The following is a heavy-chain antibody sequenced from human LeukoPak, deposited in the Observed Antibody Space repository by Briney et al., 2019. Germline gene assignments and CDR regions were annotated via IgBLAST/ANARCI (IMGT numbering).Heavy chain of an antibody. Sequence: GGSLRLSCAASGFTFSSYEMNWVRQAPGKGLEWVSYISSSGSTIYCADSVKGRFTISRDNAKNSLYLQMNSLRAEDTAVYYCAREGSSGSYYYGMDVWGQGTTVTVSS. J-gene: IGHJ6*02. D-gene: IGHD3-22*01. CDR2: ISSSGSTI. V-gene: IGHV3-48*03. CDR3: AREGSSGSYYYGMDV. CDR1: GFTFSSYE.